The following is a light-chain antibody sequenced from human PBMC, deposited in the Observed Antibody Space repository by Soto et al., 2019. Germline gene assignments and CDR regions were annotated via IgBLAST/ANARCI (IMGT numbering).Light chain of an antibody. J-gene: IGKJ4*01. V-gene: IGKV1-5*03. CDR1: QSISTW. CDR2: KAS. Sequence: DIQMTQSPSTLSVSVGDRVTITCRASQSISTWLAWYQQKPGKAPKLLIYKASSLESGVPTRFSGSRSGTDFTLTISRLQPDDFATYYCQPYISCPFTFGGGTKVEVK. CDR3: QPYISCPFT.